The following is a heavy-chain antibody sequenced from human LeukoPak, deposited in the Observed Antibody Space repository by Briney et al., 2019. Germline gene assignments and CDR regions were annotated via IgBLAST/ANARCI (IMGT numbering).Heavy chain of an antibody. V-gene: IGHV3-30*19. CDR1: GFTFSSYG. J-gene: IGHJ4*02. Sequence: HPGGSLRLSCAASGFTFSSYGMHWVRQAPGKGLEWVAVMSYDGSNKYYADSVKGRFTISRDNSKNTLYLQMNSLRAEDTAVYYCARSLLGHYDSSGYGYWGQGTLVTVSS. CDR3: ARSLLGHYDSSGYGY. CDR2: MSYDGSNK. D-gene: IGHD3-22*01.